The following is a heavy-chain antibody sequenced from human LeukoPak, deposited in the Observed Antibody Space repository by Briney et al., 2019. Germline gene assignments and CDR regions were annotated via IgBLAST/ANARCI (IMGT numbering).Heavy chain of an antibody. V-gene: IGHV1-69*01. CDR2: FIPVFDTA. Sequence: SVKVSCKASGGTFISYTVSWGRQAPGQGLEWIGGFIPVFDTANYAQRFQGRVTITADEFASTAYMELSSLRSDDTAVYFCARGASGYSDGSANCYSMDAWGKGTTVTVSS. D-gene: IGHD6-19*01. J-gene: IGHJ6*03. CDR1: GGTFISYT. CDR3: ARGASGYSDGSANCYSMDA.